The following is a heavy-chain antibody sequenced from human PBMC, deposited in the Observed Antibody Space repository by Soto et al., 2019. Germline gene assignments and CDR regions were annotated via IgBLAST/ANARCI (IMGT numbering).Heavy chain of an antibody. D-gene: IGHD6-13*01. CDR3: AKDRLPYSSSWYPGDY. Sequence: GGSLRLSCVASGFTFSSYSMNWVRQAPGKGLEWVSAISGSGGSTYYADSVKGRFTISRDNSKNTLYLQMNSLRAEDTAVYYCAKDRLPYSSSWYPGDYWGQGTLVTVSS. CDR1: GFTFSSYS. J-gene: IGHJ4*02. CDR2: ISGSGGST. V-gene: IGHV3-23*01.